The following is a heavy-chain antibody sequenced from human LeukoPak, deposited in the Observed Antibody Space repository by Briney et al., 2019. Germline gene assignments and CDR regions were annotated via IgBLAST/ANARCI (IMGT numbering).Heavy chain of an antibody. CDR2: ITPIFGTA. J-gene: IGHJ6*02. CDR1: GGTFRSNA. Sequence: ASVKVSCKASGGTFRSNAISWVRQAPGQGLEWMGGITPIFGTANYAQKFQGRVTITAVESMSTAYMELSSLRSEDTAVYYCARDYVLRFLEWLTDYYGMDVWGQGTTVTVSS. V-gene: IGHV1-69*01. CDR3: ARDYVLRFLEWLTDYYGMDV. D-gene: IGHD3-3*01.